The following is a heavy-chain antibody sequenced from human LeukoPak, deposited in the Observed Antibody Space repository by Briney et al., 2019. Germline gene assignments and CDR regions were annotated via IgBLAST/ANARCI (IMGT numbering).Heavy chain of an antibody. CDR2: IRQDGSEK. J-gene: IGHJ3*02. CDR3: ARDLAGPPQEAFDI. CDR1: GFTFTDYW. Sequence: GGSLRLSCEVSGFTFTDYWMNWVSQAPGKRPEWVASIRQDGSEKTYVDSVKGRFTISRDNTKNSLSLQLNGLRAEDTAVYYCARDLAGPPQEAFDIWGQGTMVTVSS. V-gene: IGHV3-7*01.